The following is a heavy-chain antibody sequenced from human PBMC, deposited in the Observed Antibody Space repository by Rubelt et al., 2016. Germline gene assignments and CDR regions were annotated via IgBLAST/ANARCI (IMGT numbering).Heavy chain of an antibody. CDR3: ARDLWLGENRFFDY. J-gene: IGHJ4*02. V-gene: IGHV3-33*08. CDR1: GFTLVNSG. Sequence: VHLVQSGGGLVNPGGSLRLSCVASGFTLVNSGMTWVRQAPGKGLEWVAVIWFDGSKKSYADSVQGRFTISSDNSKNTLYLQMNSLRAEDTAVYYCARDLWLGENRFFDYWGQGTLVTVSS. D-gene: IGHD3-10*01. CDR2: IWFDGSKK.